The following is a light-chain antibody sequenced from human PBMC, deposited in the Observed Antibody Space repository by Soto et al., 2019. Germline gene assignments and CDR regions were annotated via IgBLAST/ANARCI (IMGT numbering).Light chain of an antibody. CDR2: DVS. V-gene: IGLV2-11*01. J-gene: IGLJ1*01. Sequence: IQTPSFSGALWKSVALFCSRNSSDVGGYNYVSWYQQHPGKAPKLMIYDVSKRPSGVPDRFSGSKSGNTTSLTISGLQAEDEADYYCCSYAGSYVFGTGTKVTVL. CDR3: CSYAGSYV. CDR1: SSDVGGYNY.